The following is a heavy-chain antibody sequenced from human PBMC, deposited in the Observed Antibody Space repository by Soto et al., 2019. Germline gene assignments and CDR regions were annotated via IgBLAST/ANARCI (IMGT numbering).Heavy chain of an antibody. J-gene: IGHJ6*02. Sequence: PSETLSLTCTVSGGSISSGDYYWSWIRQPPGKGLEWIGYFYYSGSTYYNPSLKSRVTISVDTSKNQFSLKLSSVTAADPPVYYCARDNILGLLYGGMDVWGQGTTVTVSS. CDR3: ARDNILGLLYGGMDV. V-gene: IGHV4-30-4*01. CDR1: GGSISSGDYY. D-gene: IGHD3-3*01. CDR2: FYYSGST.